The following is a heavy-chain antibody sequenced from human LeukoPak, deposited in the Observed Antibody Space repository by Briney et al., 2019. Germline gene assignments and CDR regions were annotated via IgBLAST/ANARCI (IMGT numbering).Heavy chain of an antibody. CDR1: GGSISSYY. D-gene: IGHD3-22*01. V-gene: IGHV4-59*08. CDR2: VYYSGST. Sequence: SETLSLTCTVSGGSISSYYWSWIRQPPGKGLEWIGYVYYSGSTNYNPSLKSRVTISVDTSKNQFSLKLSSVTAADTAVYFCARGPYSYDSSGAFDIWGQGTMVTVSS. CDR3: ARGPYSYDSSGAFDI. J-gene: IGHJ3*02.